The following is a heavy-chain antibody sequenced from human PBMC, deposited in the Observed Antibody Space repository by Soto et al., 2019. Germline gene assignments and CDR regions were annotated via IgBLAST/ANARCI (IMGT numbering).Heavy chain of an antibody. CDR3: ARERGAVAGPNDYYMDV. CDR2: IKQDGSEK. D-gene: IGHD6-19*01. V-gene: IGHV3-7*01. J-gene: IGHJ6*03. Sequence: EVQLVESGGGLVQPGGSLRLSCAASGFTFSSYWMSWVRQAPGKGLEWVANIKQDGSEKYYVDSVKGRFTISRDNAKNSLYLQMNSLRAEDTAVYYCARERGAVAGPNDYYMDVWGKGTTVTVSS. CDR1: GFTFSSYW.